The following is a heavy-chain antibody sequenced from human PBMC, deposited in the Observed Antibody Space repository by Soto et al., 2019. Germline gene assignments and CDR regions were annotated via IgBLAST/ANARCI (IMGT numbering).Heavy chain of an antibody. CDR1: RCTFRSYA. CDR3: ASGYCSSTSCYERYYFDY. V-gene: IGHV1-69*13. CDR2: IIPIFGTA. Sequence: SVKVSFKASRCTFRSYAISWVRQAPGQGLEWMGGIIPIFGTANYAQKFQGRVTITADESTSTAYMELSSLGSEDTAVYYCASGYCSSTSCYERYYFDYWGQGTLVTVSS. J-gene: IGHJ4*02. D-gene: IGHD2-2*01.